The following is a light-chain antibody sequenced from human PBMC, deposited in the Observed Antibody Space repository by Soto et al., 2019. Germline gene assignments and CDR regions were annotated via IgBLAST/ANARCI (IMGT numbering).Light chain of an antibody. V-gene: IGKV2-28*01. CDR1: QSLLHSNGYNY. CDR2: LGS. Sequence: DIVMTQSPLSLPVTPGEPASISCRSSQSLLHSNGYNYLDWYLQKPGQSPQHLIYLGSNRASGVPDRVSGSGSGTDFTRKISRVEAEDVGVYYCMQAIQAPRRFTFGPGNKVAIK. J-gene: IGKJ3*01. CDR3: MQAIQAPRRFT.